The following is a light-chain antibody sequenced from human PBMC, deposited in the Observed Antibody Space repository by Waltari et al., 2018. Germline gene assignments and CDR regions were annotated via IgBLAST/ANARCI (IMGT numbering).Light chain of an antibody. Sequence: QSALTPPASVSGSPGQSITISCTGTSSDVGAYNFVSWSQQHPGKAPKLIIYDVSNRPSGVSNRFSGSKSGNTASLTISGLQAEDEADYYCNSYTTSTTFVFGTGTKVTVL. CDR3: NSYTTSTTFV. CDR2: DVS. J-gene: IGLJ1*01. CDR1: SSDVGAYNF. V-gene: IGLV2-14*01.